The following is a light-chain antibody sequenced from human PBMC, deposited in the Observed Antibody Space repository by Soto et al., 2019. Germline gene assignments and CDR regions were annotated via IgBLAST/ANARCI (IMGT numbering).Light chain of an antibody. Sequence: QSALTQTASVSESPGHSITISCTGTSSDVGGYNFVSWYQHHPGKAPKLLIYDVGNRPSGVSDRFSGSKSGNTASLTISGLRAEDEAEYHCASYTSTTTPVFGTGTKVTVL. V-gene: IGLV2-14*03. CDR2: DVG. CDR3: ASYTSTTTPV. CDR1: SSDVGGYNF. J-gene: IGLJ1*01.